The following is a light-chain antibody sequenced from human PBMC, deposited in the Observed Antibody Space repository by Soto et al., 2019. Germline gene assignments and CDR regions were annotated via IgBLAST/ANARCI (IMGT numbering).Light chain of an antibody. J-gene: IGLJ1*01. CDR2: EVN. Sequence: QSALTQPASVSGSPGQSITISCTGTSSDVGGYNYVSWYQQHPGKAPKLMIYEVNNRPSGVSNRFSGSKSGNTASLTISGLQAEDEADYYCSSYTNINSGYVFGNGTKVTVL. V-gene: IGLV2-14*01. CDR1: SSDVGGYNY. CDR3: SSYTNINSGYV.